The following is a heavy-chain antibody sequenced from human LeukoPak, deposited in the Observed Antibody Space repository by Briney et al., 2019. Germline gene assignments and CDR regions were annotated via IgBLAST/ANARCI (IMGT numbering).Heavy chain of an antibody. CDR2: ISGSGSGT. CDR3: ARSGTDDGHNIYFDH. Sequence: PGGFLRLSCAPSGFTFSTYAMSWVRQAPGKGLELVSLISGSGSGTHYAASVKGRFTISRDNSKHMLYLHMNTLRADDTAVYYCARSGTDDGHNIYFDHWGQGTLVTVSS. J-gene: IGHJ4*02. D-gene: IGHD5-24*01. CDR1: GFTFSTYA. V-gene: IGHV3-23*01.